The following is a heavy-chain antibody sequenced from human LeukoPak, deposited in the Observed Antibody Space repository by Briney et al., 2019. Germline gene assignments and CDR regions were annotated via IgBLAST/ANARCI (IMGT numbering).Heavy chain of an antibody. J-gene: IGHJ6*02. CDR2: ISGSGGST. CDR1: GFTFSSYA. V-gene: IGHV3-23*01. CDR3: AKDLFPTLPSYYYYYGMDV. Sequence: PGGSLGLSCAASGFTFSSYAMSWVRRAPGKGLEWVSAISGSGGSTYYADSVKGRFTISRDNSKNTLYLQMNSLRAEDTAVYYCAKDLFPTLPSYYYYYGMDVWGQGTAVTVSS. D-gene: IGHD2-21*01.